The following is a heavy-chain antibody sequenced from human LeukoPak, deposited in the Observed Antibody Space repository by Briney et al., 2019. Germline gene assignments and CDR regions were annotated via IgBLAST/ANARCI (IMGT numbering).Heavy chain of an antibody. J-gene: IGHJ4*02. CDR1: GGSISSSNW. CDR2: IYHSGST. V-gene: IGHV4-4*02. CDR3: ARDPYGPSGSFDY. Sequence: SGTLSLTCAVSGGSISSSNWWSWVRQPPGKGLEWIGEIYHSGSTNYNPSLKSRVTISVDKSKNQFSLKLSSVTAADTAVYYCARDPYGPSGSFDYWGQGTLVTVSS. D-gene: IGHD3-10*01.